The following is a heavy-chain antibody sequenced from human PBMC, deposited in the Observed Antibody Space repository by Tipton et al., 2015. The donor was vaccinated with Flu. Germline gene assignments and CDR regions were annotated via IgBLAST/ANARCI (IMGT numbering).Heavy chain of an antibody. CDR1: GFTFSDDY. J-gene: IGHJ4*02. D-gene: IGHD7-27*01. CDR3: ASLTGDDY. V-gene: IGHV3-11*04. CDR2: ISSSGSTI. Sequence: GSLRLSCAASGFTFSDDYMSWIRQAPGKGLEWISHISSSGSTINYADSVKGRFTISRDNAKNSLYLQLNSLRAEDTAVYFCASLTGDDYWGQGNLVTVSS.